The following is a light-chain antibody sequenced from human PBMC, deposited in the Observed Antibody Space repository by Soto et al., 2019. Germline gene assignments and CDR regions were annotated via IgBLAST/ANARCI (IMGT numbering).Light chain of an antibody. J-gene: IGLJ1*01. CDR1: SRDVGGYNS. CDR2: GVT. V-gene: IGLV2-14*01. CDR3: SSYTSGSALYV. Sequence: QSALTQPASVSGSPGQSITISCTGTSRDVGGYNSVSWYQQHPGKAPKLMIYGVTNRPSGVSNRFSGSKSGNTASLTISGLQAEDEADYYCSSYTSGSALYVFGTGTKVTVL.